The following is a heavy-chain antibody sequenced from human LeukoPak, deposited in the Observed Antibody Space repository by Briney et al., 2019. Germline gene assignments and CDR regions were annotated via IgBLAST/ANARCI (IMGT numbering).Heavy chain of an antibody. CDR1: GFTFSDYC. Sequence: PGGSLRLSCAASGFTFSDYCMSWIRQAPGKGLEWVSYISRSSSYTNYADSVKGRFTISRDNAKNSLYLQMNSLRAEDTAVYYCASEGDYDSSGGGFDYWGQGTLVTVSS. D-gene: IGHD3-22*01. V-gene: IGHV3-11*05. CDR3: ASEGDYDSSGGGFDY. J-gene: IGHJ4*02. CDR2: ISRSSSYT.